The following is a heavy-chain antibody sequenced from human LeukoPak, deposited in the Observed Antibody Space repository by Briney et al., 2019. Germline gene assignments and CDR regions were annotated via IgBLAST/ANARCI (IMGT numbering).Heavy chain of an antibody. J-gene: IGHJ4*02. CDR2: ISGSGGST. V-gene: IGHV3-23*01. Sequence: PGGSLRLSCAASGFTFSSYAMSWVRQAPGKGLEWVSAISGSGGSTYYADSVKGRFTISSDNAKNSLYLQMNSLRAEDTAVYYCATSSKYSGYGLFDYWGQGTLVTVSS. CDR3: ATSSKYSGYGLFDY. D-gene: IGHD5-12*01. CDR1: GFTFSSYA.